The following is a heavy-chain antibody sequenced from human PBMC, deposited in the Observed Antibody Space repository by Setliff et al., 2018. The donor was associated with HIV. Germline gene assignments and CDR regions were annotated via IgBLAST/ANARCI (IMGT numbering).Heavy chain of an antibody. D-gene: IGHD6-19*01. CDR2: ISAYNGDT. V-gene: IGHV1-18*01. CDR1: GYTLSHYG. J-gene: IGHJ2*01. Sequence: ASVKVSCKASGYTLSHYGINWVRQAPGQGLELMGWISAYNGDTSYGQNFQGGVTMTTDTSTSTAFMELRSLRSDDTAVYYCARGGYSSGHRWYFDLWGRGTLVTVSS. CDR3: ARGGYSSGHRWYFDL.